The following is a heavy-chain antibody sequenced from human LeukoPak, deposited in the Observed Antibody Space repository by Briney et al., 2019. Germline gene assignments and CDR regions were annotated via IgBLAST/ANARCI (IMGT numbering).Heavy chain of an antibody. D-gene: IGHD3/OR15-3a*01. CDR2: INPSGGST. CDR3: ASWTRSDAFDI. J-gene: IGHJ3*02. Sequence: GASVKVSCKASGYSFTSYYMHWVRQAPGQGLEWMGIINPSGGSTTYAQKFQGRVTMTRDTSTSTVYMELSSLRSEDTAVYYCASWTRSDAFDIWGQGTMVTVSS. CDR1: GYSFTSYY. V-gene: IGHV1-46*01.